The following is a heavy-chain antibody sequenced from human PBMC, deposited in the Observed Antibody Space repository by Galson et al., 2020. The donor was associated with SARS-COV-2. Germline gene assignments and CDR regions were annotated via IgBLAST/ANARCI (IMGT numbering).Heavy chain of an antibody. V-gene: IGHV4-59*01. CDR3: ARGSGWQDWYFDL. D-gene: IGHD6-19*01. J-gene: IGHJ2*01. CDR1: GDSISTTY. CDR2: IYYNGNT. Sequence: ETSETLSLTCSVSGDSISTTYWSWIRQPPGKGLEWIGYIYYNGNTNYNPSLKSRVTISVDTSTSQFSLKLSSVTAADTAVYYCARGSGWQDWYFDLGGRGTLVTVSS.